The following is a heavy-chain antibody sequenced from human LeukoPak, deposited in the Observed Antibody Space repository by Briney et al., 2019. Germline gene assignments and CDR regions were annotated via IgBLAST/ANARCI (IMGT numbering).Heavy chain of an antibody. J-gene: IGHJ4*02. CDR3: ARPAATGYYFDY. CDR2: IYHSGST. CDR1: GYSISSGYY. V-gene: IGHV4-38-2*01. D-gene: IGHD2-15*01. Sequence: PSETLSLTCAVSGYSISSGYYWGWIRQPPGKGLEWIGSIYHSGSTYYSPPLKSRVTISVDTSKNQFSLKLSSVTAADTAVYYCARPAATGYYFDYWGQGTLVTVSS.